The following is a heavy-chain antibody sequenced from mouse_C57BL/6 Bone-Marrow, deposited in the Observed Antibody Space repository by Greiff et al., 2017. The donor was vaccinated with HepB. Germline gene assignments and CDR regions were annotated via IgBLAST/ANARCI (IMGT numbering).Heavy chain of an antibody. CDR2: IYPGDGDT. J-gene: IGHJ4*01. Sequence: QVQLQQSGPELVKPGASVKISCKASSYAFSSSWMNWVKQRPGKGLEWIGRIYPGDGDTNYNGKFKGKATLTADKSSSTAYMQLSSLTSEDSAVYFCASGPNYYAMDYWGQGTSVTVSS. CDR3: ASGPNYYAMDY. CDR1: SYAFSSSW. V-gene: IGHV1-82*01.